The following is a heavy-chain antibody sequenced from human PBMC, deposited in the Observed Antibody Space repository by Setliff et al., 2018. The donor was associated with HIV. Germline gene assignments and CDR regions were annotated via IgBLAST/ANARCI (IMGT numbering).Heavy chain of an antibody. CDR2: IYYSGST. V-gene: IGHV4-4*07. Sequence: LSLTCTSSGDSISGYYWSWIRQPAGKGLEWIGSIYYSGSTHYKSSLKSRVTISVDTSKNQFSLRLSSVTAADTAVYYCARGGGPDTNFDSWGRGTLVTVSS. CDR3: ARGGGPDTNFDS. J-gene: IGHJ4*02. CDR1: GDSISGYY.